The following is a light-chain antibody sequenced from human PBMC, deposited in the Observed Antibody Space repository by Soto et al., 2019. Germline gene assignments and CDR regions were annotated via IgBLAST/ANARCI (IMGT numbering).Light chain of an antibody. CDR2: SAS. Sequence: EIVMTQSPATLSVSPGERATLSCRASQSISTELAWYQQKPGQPPRLLIYSASTRATGVPARFTGSGSGSEFTLTISGLQSEDFAVYYCQSYNDWPFTFGQGTKLEI. CDR3: QSYNDWPFT. CDR1: QSISTE. V-gene: IGKV3-15*01. J-gene: IGKJ2*01.